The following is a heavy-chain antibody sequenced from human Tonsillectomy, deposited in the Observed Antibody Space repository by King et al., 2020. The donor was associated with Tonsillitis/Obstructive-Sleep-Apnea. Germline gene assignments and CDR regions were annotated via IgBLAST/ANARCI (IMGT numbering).Heavy chain of an antibody. D-gene: IGHD1-14*01. Sequence: VQLVESGGGLVQPGGSLRLSCAASGFTFSSYEMNWVRQAPGKGLEWVSYISSGGSTIYYADSEKGRFTISRDNAKNSLYLQMNSLRAEDTAVYYCARDRTRGAFDIWGQGTRVTVSS. CDR1: GFTFSSYE. CDR2: ISSGGSTI. CDR3: ARDRTRGAFDI. J-gene: IGHJ3*02. V-gene: IGHV3-48*03.